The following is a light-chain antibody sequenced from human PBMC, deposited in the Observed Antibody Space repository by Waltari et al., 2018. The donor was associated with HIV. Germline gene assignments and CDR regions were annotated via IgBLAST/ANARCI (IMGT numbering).Light chain of an antibody. Sequence: QSALTQPASVSGSPGQSITISCTGTSSAVGGYNSVSWSQQHPGKAPKLMIFEVSKRPSGVSHRFSGSKSGNTASLTISGLQAEDEADYYCSSFTSTSSYVFGTGTKVTVL. CDR2: EVS. CDR1: SSAVGGYNS. CDR3: SSFTSTSSYV. V-gene: IGLV2-14*01. J-gene: IGLJ1*01.